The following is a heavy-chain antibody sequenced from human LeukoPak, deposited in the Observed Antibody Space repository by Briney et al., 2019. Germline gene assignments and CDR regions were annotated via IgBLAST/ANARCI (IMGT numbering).Heavy chain of an antibody. Sequence: GGSLRLSCAASGFTFSSYEMNWVRQAPGKGLEWVSYISSSGSTIYYADSVKGRFTISRDNAKNSLYLQMNSLRAEDTAVYYCARASSRGPGQDFDYWGQGTLVTVSS. CDR3: ARASSRGPGQDFDY. V-gene: IGHV3-48*03. CDR1: GFTFSSYE. CDR2: ISSSGSTI. J-gene: IGHJ4*02. D-gene: IGHD3-10*01.